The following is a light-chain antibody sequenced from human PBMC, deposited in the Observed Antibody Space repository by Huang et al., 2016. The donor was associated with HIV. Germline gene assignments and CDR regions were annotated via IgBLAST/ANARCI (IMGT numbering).Light chain of an antibody. CDR2: LGS. CDR3: MQALRTPET. CDR1: QSLLHSNGYNY. V-gene: IGKV2-28*01. J-gene: IGKJ1*01. Sequence: DIVMTQYQLSLPVTPGEPASISCRSSQSLLHSNGYNYLVWYLQKPGQSPQLLIYLGSNRASGVPDRFSGSGSSTDFTLKISRVEAEDVGVYYCMQALRTPETFGQGTKVEIK.